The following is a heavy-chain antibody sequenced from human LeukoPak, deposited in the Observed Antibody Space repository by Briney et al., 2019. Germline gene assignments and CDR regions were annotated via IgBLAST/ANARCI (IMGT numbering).Heavy chain of an antibody. CDR2: IYYSGST. D-gene: IGHD6-19*01. Sequence: PSETLSLTCTVSGVSISSYYWSWIRQPPGKGLEWIGYIYYSGSTNYNLSLKSRVTISVDTSKNQFSLKLSSVTAADTAVYYCARDRLMAGTPTNWFDPWGQGTLVTVTS. CDR3: ARDRLMAGTPTNWFDP. CDR1: GVSISSYY. V-gene: IGHV4-59*01. J-gene: IGHJ5*02.